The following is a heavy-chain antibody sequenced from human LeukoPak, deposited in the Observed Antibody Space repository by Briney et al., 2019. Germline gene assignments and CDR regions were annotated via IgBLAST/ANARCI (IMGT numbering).Heavy chain of an antibody. Sequence: ASVNVSCKASGYTFTSYAMDWVRQAPGQGLEWMGWINTNTGSPTYAQGFTGRFVFSLDTSVSTAYLQISSLTAEDTAVYYCARERPLSPYGMDVWGQGTTVTVSS. CDR3: ARERPLSPYGMDV. V-gene: IGHV7-4-1*02. J-gene: IGHJ6*02. CDR2: INTNTGSP. CDR1: GYTFTSYA.